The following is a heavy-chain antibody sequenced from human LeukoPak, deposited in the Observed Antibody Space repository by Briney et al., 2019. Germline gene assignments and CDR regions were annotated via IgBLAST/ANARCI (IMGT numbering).Heavy chain of an antibody. CDR2: IKQDGSEK. CDR1: GFAFSSDW. V-gene: IGHV3-7*01. Sequence: GGSLRLSCAASGFAFSSDWMSWVRQAPGKGLEWVANIKQDGSEKYYVDSVKGRFTISRDNAENSLYLQMNSLRVEDTAVYYCARLRGSGWWRPLDYWGQGTLVTVSS. CDR3: ARLRGSGWWRPLDY. J-gene: IGHJ4*02. D-gene: IGHD6-19*01.